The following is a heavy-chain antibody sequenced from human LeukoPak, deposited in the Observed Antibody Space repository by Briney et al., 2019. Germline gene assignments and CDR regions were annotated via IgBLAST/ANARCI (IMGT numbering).Heavy chain of an antibody. J-gene: IGHJ4*02. V-gene: IGHV3-64D*06. Sequence: PGGSLRLSCSASGFAFSTYAMHWVRKAPRKGLEYVSGISDSGGSTYYADSVQGRFTISRDNSKNTLYLQMSSLRAEDTAVYYCVEGRFTSAWQIFDYWGQGTLVTVSS. CDR2: ISDSGGST. CDR1: GFAFSTYA. CDR3: VEGRFTSAWQIFDY. D-gene: IGHD6-19*01.